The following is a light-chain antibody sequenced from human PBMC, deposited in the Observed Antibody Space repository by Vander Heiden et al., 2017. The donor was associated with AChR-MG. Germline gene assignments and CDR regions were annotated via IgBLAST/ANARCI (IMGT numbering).Light chain of an antibody. J-gene: IGLJ3*02. V-gene: IGLV2-11*01. Sequence: QSALTQPRSVSGSPGQSVTISCTGTSSDVGAYHYVSWCRQHPGKAHEILILDVSRRPSGVPDRFSGSKSGNTASLTISGLQAEDEADYYCCSNAGSYSWVFGGGTKLTVL. CDR3: CSNAGSYSWV. CDR2: DVS. CDR1: SSDVGAYHY.